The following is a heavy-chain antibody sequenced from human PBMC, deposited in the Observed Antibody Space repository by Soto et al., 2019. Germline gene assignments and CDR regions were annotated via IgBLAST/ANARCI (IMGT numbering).Heavy chain of an antibody. V-gene: IGHV1-69*01. CDR2: VIPTLATA. CDR3: ASDYGEIDAFDI. D-gene: IGHD4-17*01. Sequence: QVQLVQSGAEVKKPGSSVKVSCKTSGGPFNNHAINWVRQAPGQGLEWVGLVIPTLATADYAQKFQGRVTMTADEVTHTAYMELSSLRYDDTGVYYCASDYGEIDAFDILGQGTLVTVSS. J-gene: IGHJ3*02. CDR1: GGPFNNHA.